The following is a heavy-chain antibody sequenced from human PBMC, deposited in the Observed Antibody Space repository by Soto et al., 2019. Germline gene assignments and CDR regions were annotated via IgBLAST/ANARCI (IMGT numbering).Heavy chain of an antibody. CDR3: ARQARMTYYYDSSGYQIDY. D-gene: IGHD3-22*01. Sequence: GESLKISCKGSGYRFTSYWISWVRQMPGKGLEWMGRIDPSDSYTNYSPSFQGHVTISADKSMSTAYLQWSSLKASDTAMYYCARQARMTYYYDSSGYQIDYWGQGTLVTVSS. CDR2: IDPSDSYT. J-gene: IGHJ4*02. CDR1: GYRFTSYW. V-gene: IGHV5-10-1*01.